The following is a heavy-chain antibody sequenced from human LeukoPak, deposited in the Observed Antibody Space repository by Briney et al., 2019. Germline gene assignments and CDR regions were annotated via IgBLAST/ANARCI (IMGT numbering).Heavy chain of an antibody. J-gene: IGHJ5*02. D-gene: IGHD1-26*01. CDR1: GFTFTNYW. CDR3: ARGRTYYIS. Sequence: GGSLRLSCAASGFTFTNYWMSWVRQAPGKGLEWVANIKEDGSEKNYVDSVKGRFTISRDNAKNSLYLQMNSLRAQDTAVYYCARGRTYYISWGLGTLVTVSS. V-gene: IGHV3-7*01. CDR2: IKEDGSEK.